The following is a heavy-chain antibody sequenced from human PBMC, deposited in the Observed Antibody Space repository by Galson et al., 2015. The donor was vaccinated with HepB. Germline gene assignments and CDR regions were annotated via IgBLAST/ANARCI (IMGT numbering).Heavy chain of an antibody. V-gene: IGHV1-69*02. CDR1: GGTFSSYT. CDR2: IIPILGIA. D-gene: IGHD4-17*01. CDR3: ARSGATVTQYNWFDP. Sequence: QSGAEVKKPGESLRISCKASGGTFSSYTISWVRQAPGQGLEWMGRIIPILGIANYAQKFQGRVTITADKSTSTAYMELSSLRSEDTAVYYCARSGATVTQYNWFDPWGQGTLVTVSS. J-gene: IGHJ5*02.